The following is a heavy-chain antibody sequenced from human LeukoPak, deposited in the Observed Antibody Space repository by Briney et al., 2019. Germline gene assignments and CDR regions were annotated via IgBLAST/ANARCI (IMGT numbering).Heavy chain of an antibody. J-gene: IGHJ5*02. CDR1: DSFMSRRNG. CDR2: IYQSDST. Sequence: SQTLSLTSAVCDSFMSRRNGWSWVRHTPGKGLEWIAEIYQSDSTGYTPSFKSRVTISLDKSKNQFSLTLYSVTAADTAVYYCARGGGSCSGGTCYVILFDPWGQGTLVTVSS. V-gene: IGHV4-4*02. D-gene: IGHD2-15*01. CDR3: ARGGGSCSGGTCYVILFDP.